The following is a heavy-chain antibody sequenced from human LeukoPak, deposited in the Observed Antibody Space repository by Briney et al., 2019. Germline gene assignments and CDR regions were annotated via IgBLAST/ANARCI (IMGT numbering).Heavy chain of an antibody. CDR3: AKEAAAILWHYYYYMDV. J-gene: IGHJ6*03. CDR2: ISGSGGST. V-gene: IGHV3-23*01. D-gene: IGHD2-2*01. Sequence: GGSLRLSRVASGSTFSSYAMSWVRQAPGKGLEWVSAISGSGGSTYYADSVKGRFTISRDNSKNTLYLQMNSLRAEDTAVYYCAKEAAAILWHYYYYMDVWGKGTTVAVSS. CDR1: GSTFSSYA.